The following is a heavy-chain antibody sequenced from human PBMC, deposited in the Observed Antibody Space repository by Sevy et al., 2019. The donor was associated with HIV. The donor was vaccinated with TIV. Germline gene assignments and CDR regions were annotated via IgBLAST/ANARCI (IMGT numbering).Heavy chain of an antibody. J-gene: IGHJ3*02. CDR2: INQVGTEK. CDR1: GFAFTSYW. CDR3: ANQGGSRPNDAFDT. D-gene: IGHD3-10*01. V-gene: IGHV3-7*01. Sequence: GGSLRLSCAASGFAFTSYWMGWFRQTPEKGWGGGANINQVGTEKNYVDSVKGRFTISRDNAKNTLYLQRNSLRAEDTAVYYCANQGGSRPNDAFDTWGQGTMVTVSS.